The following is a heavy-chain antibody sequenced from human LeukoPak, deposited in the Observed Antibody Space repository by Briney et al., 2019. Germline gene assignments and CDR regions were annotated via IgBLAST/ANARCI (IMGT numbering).Heavy chain of an antibody. Sequence: GGSLRLSCAASGFTFSSYGMHWVRQAPGEGLEWVAVIWYDGSNKYYADPVKGRFTISRDNSKNTLYLQMNSLRAEDTAVYYCAKDSAITMAHYFDYWSQGTLVTVSS. D-gene: IGHD3-10*01. V-gene: IGHV3-33*06. CDR2: IWYDGSNK. J-gene: IGHJ4*02. CDR3: AKDSAITMAHYFDY. CDR1: GFTFSSYG.